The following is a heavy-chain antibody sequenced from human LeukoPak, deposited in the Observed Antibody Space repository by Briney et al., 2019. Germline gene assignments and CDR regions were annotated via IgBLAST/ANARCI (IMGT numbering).Heavy chain of an antibody. CDR2: IYTSGST. Sequence: PSETLSLTCTVSGGSISSYYWSWIRQPPGKGLEWIARIYTSGSTNYNPSLKSRVTILVDTSKNHSLLVLISVPAADTAVYYCAGRLLWFGDQNPYFDYWGQGTLVTVSS. V-gene: IGHV4-4*07. J-gene: IGHJ4*02. CDR1: GGSISSYY. D-gene: IGHD3-10*01. CDR3: AGRLLWFGDQNPYFDY.